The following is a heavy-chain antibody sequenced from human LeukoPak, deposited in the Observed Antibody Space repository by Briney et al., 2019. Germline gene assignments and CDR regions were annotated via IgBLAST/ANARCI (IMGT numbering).Heavy chain of an antibody. CDR3: AKDAEGTMIVVANPNWFDP. J-gene: IGHJ5*02. CDR1: GFTFSSYA. Sequence: GGSLRLSCAASGFTFSSYAMSWVRQAPGKGLEWVSAISGSGGSTYYADSVKGRFTISRDNSKNTLYLQMNSLRAEDTAVYYCAKDAEGTMIVVANPNWFDPWGQGTLSPSPQ. D-gene: IGHD3-22*01. V-gene: IGHV3-23*01. CDR2: ISGSGGST.